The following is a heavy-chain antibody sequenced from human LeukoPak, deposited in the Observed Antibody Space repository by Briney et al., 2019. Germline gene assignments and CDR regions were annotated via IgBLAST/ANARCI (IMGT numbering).Heavy chain of an antibody. D-gene: IGHD3-10*01. V-gene: IGHV1-2*02. Sequence: GASVKVSCKASGYIFTAYYVHWVRQAPGQGLEWVGWINPKSGDTNFAQRFQGRVTLTSDTTLNTIYVELSGLRSDDTAIYYCARDTWFGNYYLDVWGSGTTVTVSS. CDR1: GYIFTAYY. J-gene: IGHJ6*03. CDR3: ARDTWFGNYYLDV. CDR2: INPKSGDT.